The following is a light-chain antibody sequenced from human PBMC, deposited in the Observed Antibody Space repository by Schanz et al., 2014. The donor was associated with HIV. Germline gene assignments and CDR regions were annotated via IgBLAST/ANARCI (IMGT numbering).Light chain of an antibody. J-gene: IGLJ2*01. Sequence: QSVLTQPPSLSGAPGQWVTVSCSGGSSNIGAGFDVHWYQQLPGTAPKLLIYNAYLRPSGVPDRFSGSKSGTSASLAISGLQAEDEADYYCAGWDDSLNGVVFGGGTKLTVL. CDR1: SSNIGAGFD. CDR2: NAY. V-gene: IGLV1-40*01. CDR3: AGWDDSLNGVV.